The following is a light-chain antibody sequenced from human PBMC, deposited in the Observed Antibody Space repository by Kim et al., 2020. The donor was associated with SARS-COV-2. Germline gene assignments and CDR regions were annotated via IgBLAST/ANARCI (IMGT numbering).Light chain of an antibody. CDR2: RAS. V-gene: IGKV1-5*03. Sequence: LSASVGDRITITRRASQNIGTSLAWFQQKSGKAPKVLIYRASSLESGVPSRFSGSGSGTEFTLTISSLQPDDFATYYCQQYYSYSTFGQGTKLEIK. CDR1: QNIGTS. CDR3: QQYYSYST. J-gene: IGKJ2*01.